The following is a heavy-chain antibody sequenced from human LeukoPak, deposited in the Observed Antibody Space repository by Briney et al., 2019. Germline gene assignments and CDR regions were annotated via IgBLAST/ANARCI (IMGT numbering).Heavy chain of an antibody. D-gene: IGHD2-2*01. J-gene: IGHJ4*02. V-gene: IGHV3-53*01. CDR2: IYSGGST. CDR1: GFTVSTYY. Sequence: GGSLRLSCAASGFTVSTYYMTWVRQAPGKGLECVAVIYSGGSTYYADSVKGRFTVSRDNSKNTLYLQMNSLRAEDTAMYYCARGLGYCTSTTCLLPFDYWGQGTLVTVSS. CDR3: ARGLGYCTSTTCLLPFDY.